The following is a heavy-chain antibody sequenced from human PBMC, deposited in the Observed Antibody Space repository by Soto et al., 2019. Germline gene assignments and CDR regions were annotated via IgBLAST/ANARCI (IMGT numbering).Heavy chain of an antibody. D-gene: IGHD2-15*01. J-gene: IGHJ4*02. V-gene: IGHV3-23*01. CDR3: ATRHLPDFSRGTCNSFDF. Sequence: EVQLLESGGGLVQPGGSLRLSCAASGFTFSTYAMNWVRQAPGKGLEWVSTISVSGDSTYYADSVKGRFAISRDNSKNTRNLQMNCLRAEHTAMYYCATRHLPDFSRGTCNSFDFWGQGALVTVSS. CDR2: ISVSGDST. CDR1: GFTFSTYA.